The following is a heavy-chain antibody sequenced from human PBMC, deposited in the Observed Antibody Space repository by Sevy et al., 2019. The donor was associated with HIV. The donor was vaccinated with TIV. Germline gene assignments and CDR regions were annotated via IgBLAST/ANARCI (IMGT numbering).Heavy chain of an antibody. CDR2: INHSGST. V-gene: IGHV4-34*01. CDR1: GGSFSGYY. Sequence: SETLSLTCAVYGGSFSGYYWSWIRQPPGKGLEWIGEINHSGSTNYNPSLKSRVTISVDTSKNQFSLKLSSVTAADTAVYYCARLAIFGVVKLYYYYGMDVWGQGTTVTVSS. D-gene: IGHD3-3*01. J-gene: IGHJ6*02. CDR3: ARLAIFGVVKLYYYYGMDV.